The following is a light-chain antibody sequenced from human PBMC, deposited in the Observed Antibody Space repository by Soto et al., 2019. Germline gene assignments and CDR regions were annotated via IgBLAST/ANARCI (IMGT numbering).Light chain of an antibody. J-gene: IGLJ3*02. CDR1: SSDVGSYNL. Sequence: QSVLTQPASVSGSPGQSITISCTGTSSDVGSYNLVSWYQQHPGKAPKLMIYEVSKRPSGVSNRFSGSKSGNTASLTISGLQAEDEADYYRCSYAGSSTWVFGGGTQLTVL. CDR2: EVS. CDR3: CSYAGSSTWV. V-gene: IGLV2-23*02.